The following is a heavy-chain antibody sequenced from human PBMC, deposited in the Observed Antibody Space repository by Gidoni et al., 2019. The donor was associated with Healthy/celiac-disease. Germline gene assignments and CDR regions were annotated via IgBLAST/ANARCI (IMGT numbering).Heavy chain of an antibody. CDR1: GGSFSGYY. Sequence: QVQLQQWGAGLLKPSETLSLTCAVYGGSFSGYYWSWIRQPPGKGLEWIGEINHSGSTNYNPSLKSRVTISVDTSKNQFSLKLSSVTAADTAVYYCARGGSGDYVWGSYPRSAFDIWGQGTTVTVSS. V-gene: IGHV4-34*01. CDR2: INHSGST. D-gene: IGHD3-16*01. J-gene: IGHJ3*02. CDR3: ARGGSGDYVWGSYPRSAFDI.